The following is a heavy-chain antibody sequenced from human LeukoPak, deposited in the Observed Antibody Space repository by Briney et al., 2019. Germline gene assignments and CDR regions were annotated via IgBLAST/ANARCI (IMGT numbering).Heavy chain of an antibody. J-gene: IGHJ6*03. CDR3: ARLAYCSNDVCYSNYYYSMDV. D-gene: IGHD2-8*01. CDR1: GYTFSSYW. Sequence: GESLKISCKGSGYTFSSYWIGWVRQMPGKGLEWMGIIYPDDSNTRYSPSFQGQVTISADKPISTAYLQWSSLKASGTAMYYCARLAYCSNDVCYSNYYYSMDVWGKGTTVTVSS. V-gene: IGHV5-51*01. CDR2: IYPDDSNT.